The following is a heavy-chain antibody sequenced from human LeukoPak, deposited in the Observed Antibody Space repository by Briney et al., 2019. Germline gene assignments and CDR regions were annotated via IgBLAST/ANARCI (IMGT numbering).Heavy chain of an antibody. CDR3: ASRFTMVRGVIGFDY. V-gene: IGHV1-69*05. CDR2: IIPIFGTA. CDR1: GGTFSSYA. Sequence: SVKVSCKASGGTFSSYAISWVRQAPGQGLEWMGGIIPIFGTANYAQKFQGRVTITTDESTSTAYMELRSLRSEDTAVYYCASRFTMVRGVIGFDYWGQGTLVTVSS. D-gene: IGHD3-10*01. J-gene: IGHJ4*02.